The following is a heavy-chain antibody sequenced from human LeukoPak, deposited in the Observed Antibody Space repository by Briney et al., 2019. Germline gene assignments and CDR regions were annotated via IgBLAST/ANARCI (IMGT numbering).Heavy chain of an antibody. Sequence: PGGSLRLSCAASGFTFSSYGMHWVRQAPGKGLEWVAFIRYDGSNKYYADSVKGRFTISRDNSKNTLYLQMNSLRAEDTAVYYCAKATPRELEPTGYWGQGTLVTVSS. CDR2: IRYDGSNK. CDR3: AKATPRELEPTGY. D-gene: IGHD1-1*01. V-gene: IGHV3-30*02. J-gene: IGHJ4*02. CDR1: GFTFSSYG.